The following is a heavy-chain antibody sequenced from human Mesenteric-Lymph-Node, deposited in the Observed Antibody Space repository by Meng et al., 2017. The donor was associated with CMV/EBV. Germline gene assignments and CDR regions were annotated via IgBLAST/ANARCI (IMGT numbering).Heavy chain of an antibody. D-gene: IGHD4/OR15-4a*01. J-gene: IGHJ4*02. CDR1: GFTFSSYW. CDR2: IRYDGSNK. V-gene: IGHV3-30*02. CDR3: ASRLSPDY. Sequence: GGSLRLSCVASGFTFSSYWMHWVRQAPGKGLEWVAFIRYDGSNKYYADSVKGRFTISRDNAKNSLYLQMNSLRAEDTAVYYCASRLSPDYWGQGTLVTVSS.